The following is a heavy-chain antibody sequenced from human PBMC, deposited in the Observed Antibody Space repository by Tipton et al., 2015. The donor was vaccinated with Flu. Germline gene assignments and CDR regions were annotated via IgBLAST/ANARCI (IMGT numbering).Heavy chain of an antibody. V-gene: IGHV3-49*04. CDR1: RFVFGDYD. D-gene: IGHD5/OR15-5a*01. CDR2: IRSKEYGETT. Sequence: SLRLSCTASRFVFGDYDMSWVRQAPGKGLEWLGFIRSKEYGETTEYAASVKGRFTISRDDSDSVAYLQMNSLKAEDTAIYYCAKVIPEIVSGLDSWGQGTLVTVSS. J-gene: IGHJ4*02. CDR3: AKVIPEIVSGLDS.